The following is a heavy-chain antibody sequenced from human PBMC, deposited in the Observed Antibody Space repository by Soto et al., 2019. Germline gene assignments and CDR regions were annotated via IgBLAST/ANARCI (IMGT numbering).Heavy chain of an antibody. CDR3: ASPHDFDD. CDR2: ISSSSTHT. Sequence: GGSLRLSCEASGFTFGSHTMNWVRQAPGKGLEWVSSISSSSTHTYYADSVKGRFTISRDNAKNSLYLQMNSLRAEDTAVYYCASPHDFDDWGQGTLVTVSS. CDR1: GFTFGSHT. V-gene: IGHV3-21*01. J-gene: IGHJ4*02.